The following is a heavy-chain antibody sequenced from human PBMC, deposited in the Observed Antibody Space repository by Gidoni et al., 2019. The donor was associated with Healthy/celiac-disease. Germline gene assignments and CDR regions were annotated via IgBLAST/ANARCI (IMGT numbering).Heavy chain of an antibody. V-gene: IGHV3-23*01. D-gene: IGHD6-19*01. CDR3: AKDVGKVAGRFDY. Sequence: EVQLLESGGGLVQPGGSLSLSCAASGFTFSGYAMSWVRQAPGKGLEWGSAISGSGGSTYYADSVKGRFTISRDNSKNTLYLQMNSLRAEDTAVYYCAKDVGKVAGRFDYWGQGTLVTVSS. J-gene: IGHJ4*02. CDR2: ISGSGGST. CDR1: GFTFSGYA.